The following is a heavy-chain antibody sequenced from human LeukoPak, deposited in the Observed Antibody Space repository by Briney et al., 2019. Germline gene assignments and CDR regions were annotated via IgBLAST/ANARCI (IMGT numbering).Heavy chain of an antibody. Sequence: ASVKVSCKASGGTFTSFGINWVRQAPGQGLEWMGGIIPIFGTANYAQKFQGRVTITADESTSTAYMELSSLRSEDTAVYYCASAWREYFDWLAHSRFDYWGQGTLVTVSS. J-gene: IGHJ4*02. CDR1: GGTFTSFG. V-gene: IGHV1-69*13. D-gene: IGHD3-9*01. CDR3: ASAWREYFDWLAHSRFDY. CDR2: IIPIFGTA.